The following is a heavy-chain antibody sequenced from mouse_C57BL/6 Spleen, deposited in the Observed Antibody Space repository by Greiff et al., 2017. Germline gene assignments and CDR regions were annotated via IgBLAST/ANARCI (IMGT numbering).Heavy chain of an antibody. V-gene: IGHV5-16*01. CDR1: GFTFSDYY. D-gene: IGHD4-1*01. CDR3: AREGTGHYAMDD. J-gene: IGHJ4*01. CDR2: LNYDGSST. Sequence: EVKLVESEGGLVQPGSSMKLSCTASGFTFSDYYMAWVRQVPDKGLEWVANLNYDGSSTYYLDSLKSRFIISRDNAKNILYLQMSSLKSEDTATYYCAREGTGHYAMDDWGQGTSVTVSS.